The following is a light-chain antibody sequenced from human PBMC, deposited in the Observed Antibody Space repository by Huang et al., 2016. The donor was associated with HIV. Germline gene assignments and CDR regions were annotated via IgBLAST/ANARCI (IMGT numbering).Light chain of an antibody. Sequence: IQLTQSPSSLSASIGDRVTITCRASQGISTSLAWYQQKPGKAPNLLIFDASSLRSGVPSRFSGSRSGTVFILSISSLQPEDFATYFCQQLRSYPLTFGGGTKVEIK. CDR1: QGISTS. J-gene: IGKJ4*01. V-gene: IGKV1-9*01. CDR2: DAS. CDR3: QQLRSYPLT.